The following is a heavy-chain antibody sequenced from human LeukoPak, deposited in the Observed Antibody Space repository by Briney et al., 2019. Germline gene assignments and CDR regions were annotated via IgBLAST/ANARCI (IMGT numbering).Heavy chain of an antibody. V-gene: IGHV3-15*01. CDR2: IKSKTDGGTT. CDR3: TTEGTPDDFDY. D-gene: IGHD3-10*01. Sequence: GRIKSKTDGGTTDYAAPVKGRFTISRDDSKNTLYLQMNSLKTEDTAVYYCTTEGTPDDFDYWGQGTLVTVSS. J-gene: IGHJ4*02.